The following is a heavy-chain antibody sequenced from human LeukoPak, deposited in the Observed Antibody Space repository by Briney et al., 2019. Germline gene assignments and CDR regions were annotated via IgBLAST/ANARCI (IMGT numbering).Heavy chain of an antibody. J-gene: IGHJ5*02. CDR3: ARGTYYDSTAYYWFDP. D-gene: IGHD3-22*01. CDR1: GGSISFYY. CDR2: IYTSGST. Sequence: PSETLSLTCTVSGGSISFYYWSWIRQPAGKGLEWIGRIYTSGSTNYNPSLKSRVTISLDKSKNQFSLKLSSVTAADTAVYYCARGTYYDSTAYYWFDPWGQGTLVTASS. V-gene: IGHV4-4*07.